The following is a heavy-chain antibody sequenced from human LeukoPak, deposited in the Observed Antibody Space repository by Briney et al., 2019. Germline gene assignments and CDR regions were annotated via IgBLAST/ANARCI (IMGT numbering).Heavy chain of an antibody. CDR1: GGSISRDTYY. CDR3: ARFEDNGDYFDH. CDR2: IYYSGTT. Sequence: SETLSLTCTVSGGSISRDTYYWSWIRQPPGKRLEWIGIIYYSGTTYYNPSLKSRVTMFVDTSKHQFSLKLTAVTAADTAVYYCARFEDNGDYFDHWGQEALVAVSS. V-gene: IGHV4-39*01. D-gene: IGHD4-17*01. J-gene: IGHJ4*02.